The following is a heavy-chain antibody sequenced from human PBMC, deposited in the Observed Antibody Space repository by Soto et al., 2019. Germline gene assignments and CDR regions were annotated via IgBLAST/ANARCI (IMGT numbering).Heavy chain of an antibody. CDR2: ISGSGSST. CDR1: GFTFSGYA. CDR3: AKATRVVVAALDY. J-gene: IGHJ4*02. Sequence: PGGSLRLSCAASGFTFSGYAMSWVRQAPGKGLEWVSSISGSGSSTYYADSVKGRFTISRDNSKNTLYLQMNSLRAEDTAVYYCAKATRVVVAALDYWGQGTLVTVSS. V-gene: IGHV3-23*01. D-gene: IGHD2-15*01.